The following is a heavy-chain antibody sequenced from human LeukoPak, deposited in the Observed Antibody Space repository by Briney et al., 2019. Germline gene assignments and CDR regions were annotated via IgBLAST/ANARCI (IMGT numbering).Heavy chain of an antibody. D-gene: IGHD6-13*01. J-gene: IGHJ4*02. CDR2: ISDDGRNK. Sequence: PGGSLSLSCAASGFTFNNYGMHYVRQAPGKGLEWVAVISDDGRNKNYADSVKGRFTISRDSSNNTLYLQMNSLRAEDTGVYFCAKDRETTASGTFDFRGQGTLVTVSS. CDR1: GFTFNNYG. V-gene: IGHV3-30*18. CDR3: AKDRETTASGTFDF.